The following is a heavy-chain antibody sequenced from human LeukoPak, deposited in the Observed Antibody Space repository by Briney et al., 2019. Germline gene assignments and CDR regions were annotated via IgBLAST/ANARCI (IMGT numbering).Heavy chain of an antibody. Sequence: GGSLRLSCAASGFTFSSYEMNRVRQAPGKGLEWVSYISSSGSTIYYADSVKGRFTISRDNAKNSLYLQMNSLRAEDTAVYYCARGRRFLEWLFHWGQGTLVTVSS. CDR2: ISSSGSTI. V-gene: IGHV3-48*03. CDR1: GFTFSSYE. J-gene: IGHJ4*02. D-gene: IGHD3-3*01. CDR3: ARGRRFLEWLFH.